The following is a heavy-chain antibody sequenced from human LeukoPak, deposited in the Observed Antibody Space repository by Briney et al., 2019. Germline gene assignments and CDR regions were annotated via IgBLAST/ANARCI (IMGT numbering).Heavy chain of an antibody. Sequence: PRGSLRLSCAASGFTFSNYGMHWVRQAPGRGLEWVALIQSDGSNTYSADSVKGRFTISRDNPRNTLHLQMNRLRPEDTAVYYCAKRYCKSATCRSDMDAWGQGTTVTVSS. J-gene: IGHJ6*02. V-gene: IGHV3-30*02. D-gene: IGHD2-15*01. CDR1: GFTFSNYG. CDR2: IQSDGSNT. CDR3: AKRYCKSATCRSDMDA.